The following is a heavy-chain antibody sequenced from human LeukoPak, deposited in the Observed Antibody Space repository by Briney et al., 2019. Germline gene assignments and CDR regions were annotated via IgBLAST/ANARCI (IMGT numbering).Heavy chain of an antibody. J-gene: IGHJ6*03. CDR3: ARFAAGGSYYYYMDV. Sequence: GGSLRLSCAASGFTFSSYTMNWVRQPPGKGLEWVSNIGTSSTTIYYADSVKGRFTISRDNAKNSLYLQMNSLRANDTAVYYCARFAAGGSYYYYMDVWGKGTTVTVSS. CDR2: IGTSSTTI. CDR1: GFTFSSYT. V-gene: IGHV3-48*01. D-gene: IGHD6-25*01.